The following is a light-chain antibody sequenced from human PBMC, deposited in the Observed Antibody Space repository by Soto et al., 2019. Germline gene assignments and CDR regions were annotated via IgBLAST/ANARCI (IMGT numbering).Light chain of an antibody. CDR3: NSFTTSSTYV. V-gene: IGLV2-18*02. CDR2: EVS. CDR1: SSDVGSYNR. J-gene: IGLJ1*01. Sequence: QSVLAQPASVSGSPGQSVTISCTGTSSDVGSYNRVSWYRQPPGTAPKLMIYEVSNRPSGVPDRFSGSKSGNTASLTISGLQAEDEADYYCNSFTTSSTYVFGTGTKVTVL.